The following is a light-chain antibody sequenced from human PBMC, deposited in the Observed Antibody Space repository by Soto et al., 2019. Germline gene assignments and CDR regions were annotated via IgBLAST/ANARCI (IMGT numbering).Light chain of an antibody. CDR1: SSDVGSSNY. Sequence: QSVLTQPASVSGYPGQSITISCTGTSSDVGSSNYVSWYQQYPGKVPKLLIDRVSNRPSGVSNRFSGSKSGNTASLTISGLQAEDEAEYYCSSYTNINTRACVFGTGTKLTVL. V-gene: IGLV2-14*01. CDR3: SSYTNINTRACV. CDR2: RVS. J-gene: IGLJ1*01.